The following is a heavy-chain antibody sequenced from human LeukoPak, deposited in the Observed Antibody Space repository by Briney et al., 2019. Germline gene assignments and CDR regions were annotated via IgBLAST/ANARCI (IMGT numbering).Heavy chain of an antibody. Sequence: GSSVKVSCKASGGTFSSYAISWVRQAPGQGLEWMGGIIPIFGTANYAQKFQGRVTITADESTSTAYMELSSLRSEDTAVYYCARTGQVVDIVAQQKTDIANSPLDIWGQGTMVTVSS. CDR1: GGTFSSYA. CDR3: ARTGQVVDIVAQQKTDIANSPLDI. CDR2: IIPIFGTA. D-gene: IGHD2-2*03. V-gene: IGHV1-69*01. J-gene: IGHJ3*02.